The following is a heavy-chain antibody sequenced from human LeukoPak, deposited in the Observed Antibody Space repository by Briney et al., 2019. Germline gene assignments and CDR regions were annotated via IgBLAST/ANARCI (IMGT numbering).Heavy chain of an antibody. CDR3: SREPRGETTVGGDFNS. D-gene: IGHD4-11*01. Sequence: ASVKVSCKASGGAFSSSTIHWVRQAPDEGLEWMGRVLPLSTTINYAQKFQGRVSISADASTKTVYMELSSLTSDDTAVYYCSREPRGETTVGGDFNSWGQGTLVIVSS. V-gene: IGHV1-69*15. CDR1: GGAFSSST. J-gene: IGHJ4*02. CDR2: VLPLSTTI.